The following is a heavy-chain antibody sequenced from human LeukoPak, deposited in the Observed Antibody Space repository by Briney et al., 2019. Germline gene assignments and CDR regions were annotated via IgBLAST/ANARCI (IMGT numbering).Heavy chain of an antibody. D-gene: IGHD3-3*01. V-gene: IGHV1-8*03. CDR3: ARGRVFGVVTIPGYYYYMDV. CDR1: GYTFTSYD. CDR2: MNPNSGNT. Sequence: GASVKVSCKASGYTFTSYDINWVRQATGQGLEWMGWMNPNSGNTGYAQKFQGRVTITRNTSISTACMELSSLRSEDTAVYYCARGRVFGVVTIPGYYYYMDVWGKGTTVTVSS. J-gene: IGHJ6*03.